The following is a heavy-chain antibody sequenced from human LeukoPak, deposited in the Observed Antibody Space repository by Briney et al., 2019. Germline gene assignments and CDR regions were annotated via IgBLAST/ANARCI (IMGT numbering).Heavy chain of an antibody. V-gene: IGHV3-43*02. CDR1: GFTFASYA. J-gene: IGHJ4*02. CDR2: IYGDGGTT. CDR3: AQDWWGSYLS. D-gene: IGHD1-26*01. Sequence: GGSLRLSCAASGFTFASYAMHWVRQAPGKGLEYVSLIYGDGGTTHCADSVKGRFSISRDNSKNSLYLQMNSLRTEDTAFYYCAQDWWGSYLSWGRGTLVTVSS.